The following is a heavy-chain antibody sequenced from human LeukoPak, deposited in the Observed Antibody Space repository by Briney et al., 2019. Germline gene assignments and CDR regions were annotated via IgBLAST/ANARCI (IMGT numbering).Heavy chain of an antibody. J-gene: IGHJ4*02. D-gene: IGHD1-26*01. V-gene: IGHV4-59*08. CDR3: ARQKWELQAPYFDY. CDR1: GGSINSNY. Sequence: SETLSLTCTVSGGSINSNYWSWIRQPPGKGLEWIGYIYYSGSTNYIPSLKSRVTLSVDTSKNQFSLKLSSVTAADTAVYYCARQKWELQAPYFDYWGRGTLVTVSS. CDR2: IYYSGST.